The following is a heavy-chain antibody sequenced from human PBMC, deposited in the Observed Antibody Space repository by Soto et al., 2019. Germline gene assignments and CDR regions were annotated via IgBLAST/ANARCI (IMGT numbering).Heavy chain of an antibody. J-gene: IGHJ4*02. Sequence: GGSLRLSCSASGFTFSSYAMHWVRQAPGKGLEYVSAISSNGGSTYYADSVKGRFTISRDNSKNTLYLQMSSLRAEDTAVYYCARGSAYSDYDLEYWDQGTLVTVSS. D-gene: IGHD4-17*01. CDR3: ARGSAYSDYDLEY. CDR2: ISSNGGST. V-gene: IGHV3-64D*06. CDR1: GFTFSSYA.